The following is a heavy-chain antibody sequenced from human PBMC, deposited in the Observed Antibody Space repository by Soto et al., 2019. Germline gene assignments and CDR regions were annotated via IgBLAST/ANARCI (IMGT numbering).Heavy chain of an antibody. CDR1: GGSISSYY. CDR2: IYYSGST. Sequence: SETLSLTCTVSGGSISSYYWSWIRQPPGKGLEWIGYIYYSGSTNYNPSLKSRVTISVDTPKNQFSLKLSSVTAADTAVYYCARTRIHSSSWYFDYWGQGTLVTVSS. J-gene: IGHJ4*02. D-gene: IGHD6-13*01. CDR3: ARTRIHSSSWYFDY. V-gene: IGHV4-59*08.